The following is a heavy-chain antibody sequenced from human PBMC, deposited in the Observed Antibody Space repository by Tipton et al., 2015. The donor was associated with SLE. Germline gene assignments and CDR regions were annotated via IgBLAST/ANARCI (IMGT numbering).Heavy chain of an antibody. Sequence: TLSLTCSVSGYSISSGYYWGWIRQSPGKGLEWSGSISYTGSTYYNPSLKSRVTISVDMSKNQFSLKLTSVTAADTAVYYCATSPLTLWGQGTLVTVSS. CDR1: GYSISSGYY. D-gene: IGHD2-2*01. CDR3: ATSPLTL. J-gene: IGHJ4*02. CDR2: ISYTGST. V-gene: IGHV4-38-2*01.